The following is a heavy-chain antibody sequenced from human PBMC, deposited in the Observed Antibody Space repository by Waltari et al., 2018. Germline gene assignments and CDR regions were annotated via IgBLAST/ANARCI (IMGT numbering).Heavy chain of an antibody. CDR3: ARHKPGVTTGYDSDY. CDR2: INPSTSST. Sequence: EVQLVQSGAEVKKPGESLRISCKGSGYDFITYWITWVRQRPGEGLEWMGRINPSTSSTKYSPSFQGLVTMSADMSSSTAYLQWGSLRASDTAVYYCARHKPGVTTGYDSDYWGHGTLVTVSS. CDR1: GYDFITYW. D-gene: IGHD5-12*01. J-gene: IGHJ4*01. V-gene: IGHV5-10-1*03.